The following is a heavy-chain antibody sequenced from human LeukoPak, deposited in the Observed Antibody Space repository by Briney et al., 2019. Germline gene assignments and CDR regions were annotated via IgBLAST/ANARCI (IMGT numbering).Heavy chain of an antibody. CDR2: ISYDGSNK. D-gene: IGHD6-13*01. CDR3: AKDRGAAASYFDY. V-gene: IGHV3-30*18. CDR1: GFTFSSYG. J-gene: IGHJ4*02. Sequence: PGRSLRLSCAASGFTFSSYGMHWVRQAPGKGLEWVAVISYDGSNKYYADSVKGRFTISRDNSKNTLYLQMNSLRAEDTAVYFCAKDRGAAASYFDYWGQGTLVTVSS.